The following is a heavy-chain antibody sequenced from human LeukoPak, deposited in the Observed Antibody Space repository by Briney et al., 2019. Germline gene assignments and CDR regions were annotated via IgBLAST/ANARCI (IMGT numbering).Heavy chain of an antibody. CDR1: GFTFSSYG. CDR2: IWYDGSNK. CDR3: ARDRGTVWSFDY. Sequence: GGSLRLSCAASGFTFSSYGMHWVRQAPGKGLEWVAVIWYDGSNKYYADSVKGRFTISRDNSKNTLYLQMNSLRAEDTAVYYCARDRGTVWSFDYWGQGTLVTVSS. D-gene: IGHD3-10*01. V-gene: IGHV3-33*01. J-gene: IGHJ4*02.